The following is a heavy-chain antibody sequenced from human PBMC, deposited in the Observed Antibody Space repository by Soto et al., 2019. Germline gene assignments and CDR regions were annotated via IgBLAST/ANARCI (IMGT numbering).Heavy chain of an antibody. Sequence: QITLKESGPTLVKPTQTLTLTCTFSGFSLSTSGVGVGWIRQPPGKALEWLALIYWDDDKRYSPSLKSRLTITKDTSKNQVVLTMTNMDPVDTATYYCAHRRVRAARHPYYYGMDVWGQGTTVTVSS. J-gene: IGHJ6*02. CDR1: GFSLSTSGVG. CDR2: IYWDDDK. D-gene: IGHD6-25*01. CDR3: AHRRVRAARHPYYYGMDV. V-gene: IGHV2-5*02.